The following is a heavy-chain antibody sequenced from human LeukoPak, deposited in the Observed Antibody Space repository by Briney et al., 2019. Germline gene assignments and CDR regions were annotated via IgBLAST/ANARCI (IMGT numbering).Heavy chain of an antibody. CDR2: IYSSGSGST. V-gene: IGHV4-61*02. CDR3: ARDRSRSSSWSYEFDY. J-gene: IGHJ4*02. Sequence: PSETLSLTCSVSGGSISRGSYYWSWIRQPAGKGLEWIGRIYSSGSGSTNYNPSLKSRVTISVDTSKNQFSLKLSSVTAADTAVYYCARDRSRSSSWSYEFDYWGQGTLVTVSS. D-gene: IGHD6-13*01. CDR1: GGSISRGSYY.